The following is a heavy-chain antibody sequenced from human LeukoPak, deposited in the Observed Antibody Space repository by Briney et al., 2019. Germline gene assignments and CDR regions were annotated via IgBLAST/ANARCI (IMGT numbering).Heavy chain of an antibody. CDR2: ISTYNGNT. J-gene: IGHJ4*02. CDR3: ARGKPVYFYGSGSYLASPFDS. V-gene: IGHV1-18*01. CDR1: GYTFTSYG. Sequence: ASVKVSCKASGYTFTSYGISWVRQAPGQGLEWMGWISTYNGNTNYAQMLQGRITMTTDTSTSTAYMELRSLRSDDTAVYYCARGKPVYFYGSGSYLASPFDSWGQGTLVAVSS. D-gene: IGHD3-10*01.